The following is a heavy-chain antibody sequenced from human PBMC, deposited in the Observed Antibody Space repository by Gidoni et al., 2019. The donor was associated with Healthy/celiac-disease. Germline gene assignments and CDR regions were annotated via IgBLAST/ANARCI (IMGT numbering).Heavy chain of an antibody. CDR3: AREGLDGALDY. V-gene: IGHV3-33*01. D-gene: IGHD6-19*01. J-gene: IGHJ4*02. Sequence: QVQLVESGGGVVQPGRSLRLSCAASGFTFSSYGMHWVRQAPGKGLEWVAVIWYDGSNKYYADSVKGRFTISRDNSKNTLYLQMNSLRAEDTAVYYWAREGLDGALDYWGQGTLVTVSS. CDR1: GFTFSSYG. CDR2: IWYDGSNK.